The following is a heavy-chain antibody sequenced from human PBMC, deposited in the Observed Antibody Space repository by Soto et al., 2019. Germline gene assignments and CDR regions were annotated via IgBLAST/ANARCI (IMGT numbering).Heavy chain of an antibody. CDR2: IKQDATEK. CDR1: GFTFSTYW. V-gene: IGHV3-7*05. CDR3: VSRYLEHCTSAWCSAPYDW. Sequence: EVQLVESGGGLVQPGGSLRLSCVVSGFTFSTYWMSWVRQAPGKGLEWVATIKQDATEKYYVDSVKGRFTISRDNTKKSLYLQMNRLRAEDTAVYYCVSRYLEHCTSAWCSAPYDWWGQGTLVTVSP. J-gene: IGHJ1*01. D-gene: IGHD3-9*01.